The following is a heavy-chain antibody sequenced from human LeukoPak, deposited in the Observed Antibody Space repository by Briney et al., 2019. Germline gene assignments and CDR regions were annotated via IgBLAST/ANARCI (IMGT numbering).Heavy chain of an antibody. Sequence: ASVKVSCKASGYTFTSYGIRWVRQAPGQGLEWMGWISTYNGDTNYAQKLQGRVTMTTDTSTSTAYMELRSLRSDDTAVYYCARSWFGISSEYWGQGTLVTVSS. CDR2: ISTYNGDT. D-gene: IGHD3-10*01. CDR3: ARSWFGISSEY. J-gene: IGHJ4*02. CDR1: GYTFTSYG. V-gene: IGHV1-18*01.